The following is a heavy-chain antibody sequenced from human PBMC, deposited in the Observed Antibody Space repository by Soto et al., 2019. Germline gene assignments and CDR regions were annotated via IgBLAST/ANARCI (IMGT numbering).Heavy chain of an antibody. CDR1: GFTVSSNY. Sequence: GGFLRLSCAASGFTVSSNYMSWVRQAPGKGLEWVSVIYSGGSTYYADSVKGRFTISRDNSKNTLYLQMNSLRAEDTAVYYCASASPARIAVAGNYYFDYWGQGTLVTVSS. V-gene: IGHV3-53*01. CDR3: ASASPARIAVAGNYYFDY. D-gene: IGHD6-19*01. CDR2: IYSGGST. J-gene: IGHJ4*02.